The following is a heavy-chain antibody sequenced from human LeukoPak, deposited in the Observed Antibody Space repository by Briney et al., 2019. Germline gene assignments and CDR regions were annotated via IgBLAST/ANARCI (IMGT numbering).Heavy chain of an antibody. CDR2: ISSSSSYI. J-gene: IGHJ4*02. V-gene: IGHV3-21*01. Sequence: PGGSLRISCAASGFTFSSYSMNWVRQAPGKGLEWVSSISSSSSYIYYADSVKGRFTISRDNAKNSLYLQMNSLRAEDTAVYYCARDPTIIAVAQYYFDYWGQGTLVTVSS. CDR3: ARDPTIIAVAQYYFDY. CDR1: GFTFSSYS. D-gene: IGHD6-19*01.